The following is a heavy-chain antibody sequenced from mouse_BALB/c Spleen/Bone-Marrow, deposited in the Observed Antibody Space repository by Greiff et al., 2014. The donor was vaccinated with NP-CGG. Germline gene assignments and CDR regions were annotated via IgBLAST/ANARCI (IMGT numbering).Heavy chain of an antibody. CDR1: GYTFTDYN. D-gene: IGHD2-3*01. CDR3: ARGWLLSWFAY. CDR2: IYPYNGGT. Sequence: EVQLVESGPELVKPGASVKISCKASGYTFTDYNMHWVKQSHGRSLEWIGYIYPYNGGTGYNQKFKSKATLTVDNSSSTAYMELRSLTSEDSAVYYCARGWLLSWFAYWGQGTLVTVSA. J-gene: IGHJ3*01. V-gene: IGHV1S29*02.